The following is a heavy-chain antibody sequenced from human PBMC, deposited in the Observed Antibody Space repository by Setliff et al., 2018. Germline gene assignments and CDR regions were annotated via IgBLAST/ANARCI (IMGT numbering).Heavy chain of an antibody. CDR3: ARGSLGTAFPSWFHP. CDR1: GYIFTNYW. V-gene: IGHV5-51*01. CDR2: IYPGDSDT. J-gene: IGHJ5*02. D-gene: IGHD2-21*02. Sequence: GESLKISCKASGYIFTNYWIGWVRQMPGKGLEWMGVIYPGDSDTRYTPSFQGQVTISVDKSISTAFLHWGSLKASDSAIYYCARGSLGTAFPSWFHPWGQGTLVTVSS.